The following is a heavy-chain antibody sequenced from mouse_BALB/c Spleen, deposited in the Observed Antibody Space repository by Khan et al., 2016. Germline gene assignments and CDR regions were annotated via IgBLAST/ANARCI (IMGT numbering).Heavy chain of an antibody. Sequence: EVELVESGPGLVKPSQSLSLTCSVTGYSITSGYYWNWIRQFPGNKLEWMGYISYDGSNNYNPSLKNRISITRDTSKNQFFLKLNSVTTEDTATXYCARKNYGRSWYFDVWGAGTTVTVSS. CDR1: GYSITSGYY. D-gene: IGHD1-1*01. CDR2: ISYDGSN. V-gene: IGHV3-6*02. J-gene: IGHJ1*01. CDR3: ARKNYGRSWYFDV.